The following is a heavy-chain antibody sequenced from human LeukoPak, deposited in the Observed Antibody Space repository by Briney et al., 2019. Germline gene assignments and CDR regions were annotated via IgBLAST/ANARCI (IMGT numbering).Heavy chain of an antibody. CDR3: ARDGNYDFWSGPYYFDY. D-gene: IGHD3-3*01. CDR1: GFTFSSYE. J-gene: IGHJ4*02. Sequence: GGSLRLSCAASGFTFSSYEMNWVRQAPGKGLEWVSYISSSGSTIYYADSVKGRFTISRDNAKNSLYLQMNSLRAEDTAVYYCARDGNYDFWSGPYYFDYWGQGTLVTVSS. CDR2: ISSSGSTI. V-gene: IGHV3-48*03.